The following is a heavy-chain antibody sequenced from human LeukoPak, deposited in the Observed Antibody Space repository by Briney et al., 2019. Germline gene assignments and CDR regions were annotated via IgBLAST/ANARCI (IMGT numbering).Heavy chain of an antibody. CDR2: ISYDGSNK. CDR3: ARASGYCSGGSCYSIVGGYYFDY. Sequence: PGGSLRLSCAASGFTFSSYAMHWVRQAPGKGLEWVAVISYDGSNKYYADSVKGRFTIPRDNSKNTLYLQMNSLRAEDTAVYYCARASGYCSGGSCYSIVGGYYFDYWGQGTLVTVSS. V-gene: IGHV3-30*04. CDR1: GFTFSSYA. J-gene: IGHJ4*02. D-gene: IGHD2-15*01.